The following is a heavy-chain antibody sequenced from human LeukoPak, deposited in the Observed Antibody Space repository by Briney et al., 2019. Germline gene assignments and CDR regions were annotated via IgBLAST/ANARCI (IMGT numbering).Heavy chain of an antibody. D-gene: IGHD6-19*01. CDR3: ARAYSSGWGSFDY. CDR1: GFTFSSYS. Sequence: GGSLRLSGAASGFTFSSYSMNWVRQAPGKGLKGVSSISSSSSYIYYADSVKGRFTISRDNAKNSLYLQMNSLRAEDTAVYYCARAYSSGWGSFDYWGQGTLVTVSS. CDR2: ISSSSSYI. V-gene: IGHV3-21*01. J-gene: IGHJ4*02.